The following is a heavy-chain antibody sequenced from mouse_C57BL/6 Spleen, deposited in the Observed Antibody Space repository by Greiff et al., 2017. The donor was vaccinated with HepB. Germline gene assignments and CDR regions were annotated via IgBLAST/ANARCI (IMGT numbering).Heavy chain of an antibody. D-gene: IGHD2-2*01. CDR3: ARSTMVTKAWFAY. Sequence: QVQLQQPGAELVKPGASVKMSCKASGYTFTSYWITWVKQRPGQGLEWIGDIYPGSGSTNYNEKFKSKATLTVDTSSSTAYMLLSSLTSEASAVYYCARSTMVTKAWFAYWGQGTLVTVSA. CDR1: GYTFTSYW. V-gene: IGHV1-55*01. CDR2: IYPGSGST. J-gene: IGHJ3*01.